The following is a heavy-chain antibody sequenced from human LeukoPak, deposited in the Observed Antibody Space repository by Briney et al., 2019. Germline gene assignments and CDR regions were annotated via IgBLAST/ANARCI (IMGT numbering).Heavy chain of an antibody. CDR2: IIPIFGTA. Sequence: GASVKVSCKASGGTFSSYAISWVRQAPGQGLEWMGGIIPIFGTANYAQKFQGRVTITADKSTSTAYMELSSLRSEDTAVYYCATGGGDNWNDCFDYWGQGTLVTVSS. D-gene: IGHD1-1*01. CDR3: ATGGGDNWNDCFDY. V-gene: IGHV1-69*06. CDR1: GGTFSSYA. J-gene: IGHJ4*02.